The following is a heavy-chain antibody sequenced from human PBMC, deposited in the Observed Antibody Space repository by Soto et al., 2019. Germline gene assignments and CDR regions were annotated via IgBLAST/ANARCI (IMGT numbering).Heavy chain of an antibody. V-gene: IGHV1-18*04. J-gene: IGHJ5*02. Sequence: ASVKVSCKASGYTFTSYGISWVRQAPGQGLEWMGWISAYNGNTNYAQKLQGGVTMTTDTSTSTAYMELRSLRSDDTAVYYCARACGVVVTAHNWFDPWGQGTLVTVSS. CDR1: GYTFTSYG. CDR2: ISAYNGNT. CDR3: ARACGVVVTAHNWFDP. D-gene: IGHD2-21*02.